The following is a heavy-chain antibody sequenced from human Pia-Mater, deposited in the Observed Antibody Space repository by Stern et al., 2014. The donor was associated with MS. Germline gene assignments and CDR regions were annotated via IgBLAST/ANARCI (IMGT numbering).Heavy chain of an antibody. D-gene: IGHD1-26*01. CDR1: GGTFSSYA. J-gene: IGHJ6*02. V-gene: IGHV1-69*06. CDR3: ARRGMGATTKYGMDV. CDR2: IIPSFGTA. Sequence: QMQLGQSGAEVKKPGSSVKVSCKASGGTFSSYAISWVRQAPGQGLEWMGGIIPSFGTANYAQKFQGRVTITADKSTSTAYMELSSLRSEDTAVYYCARRGMGATTKYGMDVWGQGTTVTVSS.